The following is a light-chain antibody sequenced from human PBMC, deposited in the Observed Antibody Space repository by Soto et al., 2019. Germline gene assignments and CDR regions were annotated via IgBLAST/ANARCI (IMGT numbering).Light chain of an antibody. V-gene: IGKV3-20*01. Sequence: EIVLTQSPYTLSLSPGERATLSCRASQNIYINSLAWYQQRPGQAPRLLIYGGSTRATAVPDSFSGSGSGTDFALTISRLEPEDFAVYYCQQYGAPPLTFGPGTKVD. CDR2: GGS. CDR3: QQYGAPPLT. CDR1: QNIYINS. J-gene: IGKJ3*01.